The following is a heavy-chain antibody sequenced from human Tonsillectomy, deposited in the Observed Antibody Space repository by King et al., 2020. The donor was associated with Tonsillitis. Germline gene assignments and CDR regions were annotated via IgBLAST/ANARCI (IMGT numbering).Heavy chain of an antibody. Sequence: VQLVEFGGGLVQPGRSLRLSCAASGFTFDDYAMHWVRQAPGKGLEWVSGISWNIGNIGYADSVKGRFTISRDNAKNSLYLQMNSLRAEDTALYYCAKDRGSHYYYYMDVWGKGTTVTVSS. CDR1: GFTFDDYA. CDR2: ISWNIGNI. J-gene: IGHJ6*03. V-gene: IGHV3-9*01. D-gene: IGHD3-10*01. CDR3: AKDRGSHYYYYMDV.